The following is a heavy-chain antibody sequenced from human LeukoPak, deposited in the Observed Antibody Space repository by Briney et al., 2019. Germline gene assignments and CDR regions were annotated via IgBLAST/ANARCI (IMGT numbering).Heavy chain of an antibody. J-gene: IGHJ4*02. CDR1: GGSISSGSYY. CDR2: IYTSGST. D-gene: IGHD3-10*01. Sequence: PSQTLSLTXTVSGGSISSGSYYWSGIRQPAGKGLEWIGRIYTSGSTNYNPSLKSRVTISVDTSKNQFSLKLSSVTAADTAVYYCAAARWDRREYGSGSYNYWGQGTLVTVSS. CDR3: AAARWDRREYGSGSYNY. V-gene: IGHV4-61*02.